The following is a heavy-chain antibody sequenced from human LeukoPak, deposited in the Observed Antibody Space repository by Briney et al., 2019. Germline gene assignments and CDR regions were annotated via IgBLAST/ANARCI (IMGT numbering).Heavy chain of an antibody. CDR2: IWYDGSNK. CDR3: ARSISRRPPGPVDY. V-gene: IGHV3-33*01. Sequence: PGRSLRLSCAASGFTFSSYGMHWVRQAPGKGLEWVAVIWYDGSNKYYADSVKGRFTISRDNSKNTLYLQMNSLRAEDTAVCYCARSISRRPPGPVDYWGQGTLVTVSS. D-gene: IGHD6-25*01. J-gene: IGHJ4*02. CDR1: GFTFSSYG.